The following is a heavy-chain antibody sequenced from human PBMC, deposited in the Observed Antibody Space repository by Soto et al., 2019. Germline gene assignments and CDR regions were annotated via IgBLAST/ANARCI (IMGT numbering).Heavy chain of an antibody. CDR3: ASDDEHGSNCYLAY. D-gene: IGHD1-26*01. Sequence: QVQLVQSGGGVVQPGRSLRLSCAASGFNFNTYFMHWVRQAPGKGLEWVAMIFPNGIDKEYADSVKGRFTISRDNSNNMMYLQMDSLRPEATAVYYCASDDEHGSNCYLAYWGQGALVTVSS. CDR1: GFNFNTYF. J-gene: IGHJ4*02. V-gene: IGHV3-30*03. CDR2: IFPNGIDK.